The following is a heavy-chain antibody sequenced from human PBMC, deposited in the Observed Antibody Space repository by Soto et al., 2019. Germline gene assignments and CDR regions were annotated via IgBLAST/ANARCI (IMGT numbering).Heavy chain of an antibody. V-gene: IGHV4-59*08. J-gene: IGHJ4*02. D-gene: IGHD1-26*01. CDR1: GGSISSYY. CDR2: IYYSGST. Sequence: QVQLQESGPGLVKPSETLSLTCTVSGGSISSYYWSWIRQPPGKGLEWIGYIYYSGSTNYNPSLKSRVTISVDTSKNQFSLKLSSVTAADTAVYYCARLSGVYYSGLYYFDYWGQGTLVTVSS. CDR3: ARLSGVYYSGLYYFDY.